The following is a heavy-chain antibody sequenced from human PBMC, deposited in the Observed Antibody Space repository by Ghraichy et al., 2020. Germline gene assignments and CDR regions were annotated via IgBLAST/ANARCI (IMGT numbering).Heavy chain of an antibody. Sequence: SCTVSGGSISSYYWSWIRQPPGKGLEWIGYIYYSGSTNYNPSLKSRVTISVDTSKNQFSLKLSSVTAADTAVYYCARGDGYVYWGQGTLVTVSS. D-gene: IGHD3-22*01. CDR3: ARGDGYVY. V-gene: IGHV4-59*01. J-gene: IGHJ4*02. CDR1: GGSISSYY. CDR2: IYYSGST.